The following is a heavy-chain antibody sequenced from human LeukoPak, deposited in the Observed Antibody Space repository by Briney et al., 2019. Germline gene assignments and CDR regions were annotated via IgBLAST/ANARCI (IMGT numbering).Heavy chain of an antibody. V-gene: IGHV3-48*01. CDR2: ITSSSSTI. J-gene: IGHJ4*02. CDR3: AKDILTRSSGDLDY. CDR1: GFTFSSYG. D-gene: IGHD6-19*01. Sequence: HPGGSLRLSCAASGFTFSSYGMSWVRQAPGKGLEWVSYITSSSSTIYYADSVKGRFTISRDNAKNSLYLQMNSLRAEDTAVYYCAKDILTRSSGDLDYWGQGTLVTVSS.